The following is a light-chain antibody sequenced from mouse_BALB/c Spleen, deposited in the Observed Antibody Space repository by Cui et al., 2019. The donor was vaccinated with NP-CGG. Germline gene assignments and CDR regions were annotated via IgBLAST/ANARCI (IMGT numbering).Light chain of an antibody. Sequence: HAVVTEEPALTTSPGETVTLTCHSSTGAVTTSNYANWVQEKPDHLFTGLIGGTNNRAPGVPARFSGSLIGDKAALTITGAQTEDEAIYFCALWYSNHWVFGGGTKLTVL. J-gene: IGLJ1*01. V-gene: IGLV1*01. CDR1: TGAVTTSNY. CDR3: ALWYSNHWV. CDR2: GTN.